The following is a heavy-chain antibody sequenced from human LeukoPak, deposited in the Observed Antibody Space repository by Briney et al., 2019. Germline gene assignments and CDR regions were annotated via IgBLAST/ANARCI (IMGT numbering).Heavy chain of an antibody. CDR2: INSDESNT. Sequence: PGGSLRLSCAASGFTFSHYLMHWVRQAPGKGLVWVSRINSDESNTNSYADSVKGRFIISRDNDKNTLYLQMNSLRAEDTAVYFCGRGGNGIDIWGQGTTVIVSS. CDR1: GFTFSHYL. J-gene: IGHJ3*02. D-gene: IGHD2-8*01. V-gene: IGHV3-74*01. CDR3: GRGGNGIDI.